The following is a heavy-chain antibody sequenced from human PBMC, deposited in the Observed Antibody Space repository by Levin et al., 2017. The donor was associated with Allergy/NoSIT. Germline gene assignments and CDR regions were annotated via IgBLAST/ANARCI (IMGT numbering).Heavy chain of an antibody. J-gene: IGHJ3*02. V-gene: IGHV4-39*01. D-gene: IGHD3-10*01. Sequence: SETLSLTCTVSGGSISSSSYYWGWIRQPPGKGLEWIGSIYYSGSTYYNPSLKSRVTISVDTSKNQFSLKLSSVTAADTAVYYCARQADGGAFDIWGQGTMVTVSS. CDR1: GGSISSSSYY. CDR2: IYYSGST. CDR3: ARQADGGAFDI.